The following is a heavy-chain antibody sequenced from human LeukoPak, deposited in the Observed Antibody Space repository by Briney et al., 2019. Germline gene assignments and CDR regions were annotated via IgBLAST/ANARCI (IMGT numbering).Heavy chain of an antibody. J-gene: IGHJ6*02. V-gene: IGHV4-34*01. CDR3: ARGAQLWHGKYYYYYGMDV. D-gene: IGHD5-18*01. CDR1: GGSFSGYY. CDR2: INHSGST. Sequence: PSETLSLTCAAYGGSFSGYYWSWIRQPPGKGLEWIGEINHSGSTNYNPSLKSRVTISVDTSKNQFSLKLSSVTAADTAVYYCARGAQLWHGKYYYYYGMDVWGQGTTVTVSS.